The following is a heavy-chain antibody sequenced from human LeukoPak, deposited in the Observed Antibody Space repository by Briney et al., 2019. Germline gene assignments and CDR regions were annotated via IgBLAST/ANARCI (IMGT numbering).Heavy chain of an antibody. Sequence: GGSLRLSCAASGFTFSTHGMHWVRQAPGKGLEWVAVISDNGRNKYYGDSVKGRFTISRDNSKNMLYLQMNSLRVEDTAVYYCAKDTTTGPAEYYFDYWGQGTLVTVSS. CDR2: ISDNGRNK. D-gene: IGHD1-14*01. CDR3: AKDTTTGPAEYYFDY. J-gene: IGHJ4*02. CDR1: GFTFSTHG. V-gene: IGHV3-30*18.